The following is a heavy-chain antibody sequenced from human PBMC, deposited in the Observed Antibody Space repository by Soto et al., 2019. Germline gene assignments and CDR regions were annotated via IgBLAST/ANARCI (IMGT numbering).Heavy chain of an antibody. CDR2: ISGSGGST. D-gene: IGHD6-6*01. V-gene: IGHV3-23*01. CDR3: AKDAWFNSSPDFDY. J-gene: IGHJ4*02. CDR1: GFTFSSYA. Sequence: EVQLLESGGGLVQPGGSLRLSCAASGFTFSSYAMSWVRQAPGKGLEWVSAISGSGGSTYYADSVKGRFTISRDNSKNTLYLRINILRAEDTVVYYRAKDAWFNSSPDFDYWGQETLVTVSS.